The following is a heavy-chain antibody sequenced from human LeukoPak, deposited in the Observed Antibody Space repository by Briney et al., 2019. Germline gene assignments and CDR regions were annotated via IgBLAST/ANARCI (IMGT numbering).Heavy chain of an antibody. CDR2: VYYSGST. V-gene: IGHV4-59*01. J-gene: IGHJ4*02. Sequence: SETLSLTCTVSGGSLSNYYWSWIRQSPGKRLEWIGYVYYSGSTKYGPSLKSRVTISVDTSKSQFSLKLNSVTAADTAVYYCARGESGWYRYYFNYWGQGTLVTVSS. CDR1: GGSLSNYY. CDR3: ARGESGWYRYYFNY. D-gene: IGHD6-19*01.